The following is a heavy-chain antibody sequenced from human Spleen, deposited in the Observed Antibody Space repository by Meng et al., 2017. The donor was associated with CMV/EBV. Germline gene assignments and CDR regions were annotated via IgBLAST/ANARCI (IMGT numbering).Heavy chain of an antibody. CDR3: AREITGNYFDY. CDR2: IYYSGST. Sequence: SETLSLTCTVSGGSIGSSSYYWGWIRQPPGKGLEWIGSIYYSGSTYYNPSLKSRVTISVDTSKNQFSLKLSSVTAADTAVYYCAREITGNYFDYWGQGTLVTVSS. V-gene: IGHV4-39*07. CDR1: GGSIGSSSYY. J-gene: IGHJ4*02. D-gene: IGHD1-1*01.